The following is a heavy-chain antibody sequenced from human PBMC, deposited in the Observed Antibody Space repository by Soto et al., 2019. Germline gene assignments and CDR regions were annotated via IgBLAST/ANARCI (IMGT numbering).Heavy chain of an antibody. CDR3: VRAPEQRPIDF. D-gene: IGHD6-19*01. CDR2: ISVDGRDT. CDR1: GFSLSDYW. Sequence: GGVLRLSCAASGFSLSDYWMPWVRQVPGKGLLWVSRISVDGRDTTYADSVKGRFTISRDNAKNTLYLQMDSLRAEDTAVYYCVRAPEQRPIDFWGHGSLVNVSS. J-gene: IGHJ4*01. V-gene: IGHV3-74*03.